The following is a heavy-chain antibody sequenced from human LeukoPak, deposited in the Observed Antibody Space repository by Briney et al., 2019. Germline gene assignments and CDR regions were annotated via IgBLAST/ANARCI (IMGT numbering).Heavy chain of an antibody. V-gene: IGHV4-59*01. CDR2: IYYSGST. Sequence: SETLSLTCTVSGGSISSYYWSWIRQPPGKGLEWIGYIYYSGSTNYNPSLKSRVTISVDTSKNQFSLKLSSVTAADTAVYYCARAQVLRFLEWPHAFDIWGQGTMVTVSS. CDR3: ARAQVLRFLEWPHAFDI. CDR1: GGSISSYY. D-gene: IGHD3-3*01. J-gene: IGHJ3*02.